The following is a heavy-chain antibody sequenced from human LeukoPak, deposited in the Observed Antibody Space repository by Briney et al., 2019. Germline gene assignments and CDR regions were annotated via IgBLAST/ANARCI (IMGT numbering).Heavy chain of an antibody. D-gene: IGHD5-12*01. J-gene: IGHJ5*02. CDR2: ISAYNDNT. V-gene: IGHV1-18*01. Sequence: ASVKVSCKTSGFTLTAYGLSWVRQAPGQWPEWMAWISAYNDNTNYAEKIRGRVTLTADTSTNTAYMELRSLTSDDTAIYYCARDRESGSPSWFDPWGQGTLVTVSS. CDR1: GFTLTAYG. CDR3: ARDRESGSPSWFDP.